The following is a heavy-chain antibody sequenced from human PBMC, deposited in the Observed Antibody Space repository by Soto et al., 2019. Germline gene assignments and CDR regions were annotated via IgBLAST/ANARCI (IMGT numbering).Heavy chain of an antibody. CDR1: GFTFSDRY. J-gene: IGHJ4*02. Sequence: EVQLVESGGGLVQPGGSLRLSCAASGFTFSDRYMDWVRQAPGKGLEWVGRTRNKDSSYTTEYAASVKGRFTISRDDSKNSLYLQMNSLKTEDTDLYYCASSSTSCQGGVCYFDYWGQGTLVTVSS. V-gene: IGHV3-72*01. D-gene: IGHD2-2*01. CDR2: TRNKDSSYTT. CDR3: ASSSTSCQGGVCYFDY.